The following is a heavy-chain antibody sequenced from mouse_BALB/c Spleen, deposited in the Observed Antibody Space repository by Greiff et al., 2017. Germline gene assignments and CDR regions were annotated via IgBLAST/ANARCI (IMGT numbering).Heavy chain of an antibody. CDR2: ISSDGNT. CDR3: GRGGGGDSRHWFAY. Sequence: EVQGVESGGGLVKPGGSLKLSCAASGFTFSSYAMSWVRQTPEKRLEWVASISSDGNTYYPDSVMGRFTITRKNARNILYQQMSSLRTADTAMYYCGRGGGGDSRHWFAYWGQGTLVTVSA. V-gene: IGHV5-6-5*01. J-gene: IGHJ3*01. CDR1: GFTFSSYA. D-gene: IGHD2-13*01.